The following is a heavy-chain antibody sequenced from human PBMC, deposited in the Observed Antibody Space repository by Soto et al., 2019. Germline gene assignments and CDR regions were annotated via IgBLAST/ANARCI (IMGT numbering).Heavy chain of an antibody. CDR2: IDPSDSYT. CDR1: GYSFTSYW. J-gene: IGHJ6*02. CDR3: ASLYYGSGSSYGMDV. V-gene: IGHV5-10-1*01. Sequence: GESLKISCKGSGYSFTSYWISWVRQMPGKGLEWMGRIDPSDSYTNYSPSFQGHVTISADKSISTAYLQWSSLKASDTAMYYCASLYYGSGSSYGMDVWGQGTTVTVS. D-gene: IGHD3-10*01.